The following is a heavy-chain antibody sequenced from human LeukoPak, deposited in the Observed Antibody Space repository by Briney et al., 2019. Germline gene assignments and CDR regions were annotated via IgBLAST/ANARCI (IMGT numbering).Heavy chain of an antibody. CDR2: INPSGGST. CDR1: GYTFTSYY. J-gene: IGHJ4*02. Sequence: ASVKVSCKASGYTFTSYYLHWVRQAPGQGLEWMGIINPSGGSTTYAQKFQGRATMTRDTSTSTVYMELSSLRSEDTAVYYCAGGAGDYYGSGSYYPFDYWGQGTLVTVSS. CDR3: AGGAGDYYGSGSYYPFDY. D-gene: IGHD3-10*01. V-gene: IGHV1-46*01.